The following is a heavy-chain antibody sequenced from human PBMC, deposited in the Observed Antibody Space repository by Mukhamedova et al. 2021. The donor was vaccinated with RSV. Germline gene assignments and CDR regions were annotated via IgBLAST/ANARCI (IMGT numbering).Heavy chain of an antibody. CDR2: IKQDGSEK. D-gene: IGHD6-6*01. V-gene: IGHV3-7*01. CDR1: TFSTSA. CDR3: ARASHSSSPMY. Sequence: TFSTSAMSWVRQAPGKGLEWVANIKQDGSEKYYVDSVKGRFTISRDNAKNSLYLQMNSLRAEDTAVYYCARASHSSSPMYWGQG. J-gene: IGHJ4*02.